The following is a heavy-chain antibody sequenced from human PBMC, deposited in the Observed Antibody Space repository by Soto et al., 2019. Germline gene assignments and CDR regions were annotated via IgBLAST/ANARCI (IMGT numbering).Heavy chain of an antibody. CDR2: ISYDGSNK. CDR3: AKDLGHYYYDSSGYYSVYYYGMDV. Sequence: GGSLRLSCAASGFSFSTYGMHWVRQAPGKGLEWVAVISYDGSNKYYADSVKGRFTISRDNSKNTLYLQMNSLRAEDTAVYYCAKDLGHYYYDSSGYYSVYYYGMDVWGQGTTVTVSS. CDR1: GFSFSTYG. D-gene: IGHD3-22*01. V-gene: IGHV3-30*18. J-gene: IGHJ6*02.